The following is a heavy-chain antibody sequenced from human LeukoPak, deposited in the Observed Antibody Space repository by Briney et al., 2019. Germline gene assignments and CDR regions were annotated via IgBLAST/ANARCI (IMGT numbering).Heavy chain of an antibody. D-gene: IGHD3-16*02. CDR2: IYYSGST. CDR1: GGSISSYY. Sequence: SETLSLTCTVSGGSISSYYWSWIRQPPGKGLEWIGYIYYSGSTNYNPSLKSRVTMSVDTSKNQFSLKLSSVTAADTAVYYCARDYPGFDPWGQGTLVTVSS. V-gene: IGHV4-59*01. J-gene: IGHJ5*02. CDR3: ARDYPGFDP.